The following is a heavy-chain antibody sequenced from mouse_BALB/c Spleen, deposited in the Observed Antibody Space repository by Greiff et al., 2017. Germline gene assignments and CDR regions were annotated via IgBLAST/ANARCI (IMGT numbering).Heavy chain of an antibody. CDR2: IWGDGST. J-gene: IGHJ4*01. CDR1: GFSFTGYG. V-gene: IGHV2-6-7*01. CDR3: ARGYAMDY. Sequence: VKLVESGPGLVAPSQSLSITCTASGFSFTGYGVNWVRQPPGKGLEWLGMIWGDGSTDYNSALKSRLSISKDNSKSQVFLKMNSLQTDDTARYYCARGYAMDYWGQGTSVTVSS.